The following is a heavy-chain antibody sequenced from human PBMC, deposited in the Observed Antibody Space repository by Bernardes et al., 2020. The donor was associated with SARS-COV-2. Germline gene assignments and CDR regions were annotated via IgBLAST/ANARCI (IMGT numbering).Heavy chain of an antibody. CDR2: IYYSGST. CDR3: ARWRLTPGVGAFDI. D-gene: IGHD3-10*01. Sequence: SETLSLTCTVSGGSISSYYWSWIRQLPGKGLEWIGYIYYSGSTNYNPSLKSRVTISVDTSKNQFSLKLSSVTAADTAVYYCARWRLTPGVGAFDIWGQGTMVTVSS. J-gene: IGHJ3*02. V-gene: IGHV4-59*08. CDR1: GGSISSYY.